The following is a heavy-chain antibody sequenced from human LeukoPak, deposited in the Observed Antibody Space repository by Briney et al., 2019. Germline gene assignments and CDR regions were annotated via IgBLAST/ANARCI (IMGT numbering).Heavy chain of an antibody. CDR1: GGTFSSYG. V-gene: IGHV1-69*04. CDR2: IIPILGIA. Sequence: SVRVSCKASGGTFSSYGISWVRQAPGQGREWMGGIIPILGIANYAQKFQGRVTITADKSTSTAYMELSSLRSEDTAVYYCARSYYGSGRPQTMDVWGQGTTVTVSS. CDR3: ARSYYGSGRPQTMDV. D-gene: IGHD3-10*01. J-gene: IGHJ6*02.